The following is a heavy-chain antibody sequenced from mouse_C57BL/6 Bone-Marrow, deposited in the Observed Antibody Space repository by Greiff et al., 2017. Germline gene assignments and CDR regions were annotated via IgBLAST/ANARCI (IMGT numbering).Heavy chain of an antibody. D-gene: IGHD1-1*01. CDR3: ARDYYGSY. CDR2: ISDGGSYT. Sequence: EVKVVESGGGLVKPGGSLKLSCAASGFTFSSYAMSWVRQTPEKRLEWVATISDGGSYTYYPDNVKGRFTISRDNAKNNLYLQMSHLKSEDTAMYYCARDYYGSYWGQGTTLTVSS. J-gene: IGHJ2*01. V-gene: IGHV5-4*01. CDR1: GFTFSSYA.